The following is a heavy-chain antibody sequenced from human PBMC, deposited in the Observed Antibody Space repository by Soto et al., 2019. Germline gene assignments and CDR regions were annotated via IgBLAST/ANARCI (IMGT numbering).Heavy chain of an antibody. Sequence: GGSLRLSCAASGFSFSYYDMHWVRQAPGKGLEWVAMISHDGSNIYYGDSVEGRFTVSRDNPKNTVYLQMNSLRADDTAIYHCAKERPKDYGAYGGFDHWGQGTLVTVSS. CDR3: AKERPKDYGAYGGFDH. CDR1: GFSFSYYD. J-gene: IGHJ4*02. D-gene: IGHD4-17*01. CDR2: ISHDGSNI. V-gene: IGHV3-30*18.